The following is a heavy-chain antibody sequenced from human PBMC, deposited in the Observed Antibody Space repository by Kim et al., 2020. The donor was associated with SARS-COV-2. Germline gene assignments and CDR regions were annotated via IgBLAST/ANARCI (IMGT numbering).Heavy chain of an antibody. J-gene: IGHJ6*02. CDR2: IYYSGST. CDR3: ARTSSSWYFASYYYGMDV. D-gene: IGHD6-13*01. V-gene: IGHV4-39*01. Sequence: SETLSLTCTVSGGSISSSSYYWGWIRQPPGKGLEWIGSIYYSGSTYYNPSLKSRVTISVDTSKNQFSLKLSSVTAADTAVYYCARTSSSWYFASYYYGMDVWGQGTTVTVSS. CDR1: GGSISSSSYY.